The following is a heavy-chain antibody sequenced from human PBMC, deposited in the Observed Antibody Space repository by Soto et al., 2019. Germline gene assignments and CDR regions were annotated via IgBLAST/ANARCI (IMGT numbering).Heavy chain of an antibody. Sequence: PSETLSLTCTVSGGSISSSGYYWGWIRQPPGKGLEWIGSIYYSRSTYYNPSLKSRVTTSVDTSKNQFSLKLSSVTAADTAVYYCARKPYYDSSGFSSCGQGTLVTFCS. CDR3: ARKPYYDSSGFSS. CDR2: IYYSRST. J-gene: IGHJ4*02. V-gene: IGHV4-39*01. CDR1: GGSISSSGYY. D-gene: IGHD3-22*01.